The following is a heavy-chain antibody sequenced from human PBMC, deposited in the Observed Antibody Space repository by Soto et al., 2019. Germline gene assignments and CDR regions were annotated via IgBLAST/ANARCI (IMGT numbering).Heavy chain of an antibody. CDR3: ARDVSLRFLIGAFDI. D-gene: IGHD3-16*02. V-gene: IGHV3-21*01. Sequence: PGGSLTLSCAASGFTFCSYSMNWVRQAPGKGLEWVSCISSSSSYIYYADSVKGRFTISRDNAKNSLYLQMNSLRAEDTAVYYCARDVSLRFLIGAFDICGQLHMVTVS. CDR1: GFTFCSYS. J-gene: IGHJ3*02. CDR2: ISSSSSYI.